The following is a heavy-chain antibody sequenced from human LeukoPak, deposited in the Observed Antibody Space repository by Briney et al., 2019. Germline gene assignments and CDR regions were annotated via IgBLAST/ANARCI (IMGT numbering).Heavy chain of an antibody. J-gene: IGHJ6*03. CDR1: GYSISSGYY. CDR2: IYHSGST. Sequence: SETLSLTCTVSGYSISSGYYWGWIRQPPGKGLEWIGSIYHSGSTYYNPSLKSRVTISVDTSKNQFSLKLSSVTAADTAVYYCARGGVDLSYYYYYMDVWGKGTTVTVSS. V-gene: IGHV4-38-2*02. CDR3: ARGGVDLSYYYYYMDV. D-gene: IGHD2-15*01.